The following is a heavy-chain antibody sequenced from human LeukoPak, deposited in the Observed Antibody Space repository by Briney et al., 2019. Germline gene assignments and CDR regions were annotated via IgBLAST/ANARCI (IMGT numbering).Heavy chain of an antibody. CDR3: ARDLSGAYYALDV. CDR2: ISYDGNNK. J-gene: IGHJ6*02. V-gene: IGHV3-30-3*01. D-gene: IGHD3-10*02. Sequence: GGSLRLSCAASGFNFNIYAMHWVRQAPDKAPEWVAVISYDGNNKYYADSVKGRFTISRDTSKSTLFLQMNSLTSEDTAIYYCARDLSGAYYALDVWGQGTTVTVYS. CDR1: GFNFNIYA.